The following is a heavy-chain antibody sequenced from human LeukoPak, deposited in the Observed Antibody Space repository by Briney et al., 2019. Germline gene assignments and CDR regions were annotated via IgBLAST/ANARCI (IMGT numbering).Heavy chain of an antibody. CDR3: ARSGVVVAALERGVANWFDP. CDR2: ISSSSSYI. D-gene: IGHD2-15*01. V-gene: IGHV3-21*01. J-gene: IGHJ5*02. CDR1: GFTFSSYS. Sequence: GGSLRLSCAASGFTFSSYSMNWVRQAPGKGLEWVSSISSSSSYIYYADSVKGRFTISRDNAKNSMYLQMNSLRAEDTAVYYCARSGVVVAALERGVANWFDPWGQGTLVTVSS.